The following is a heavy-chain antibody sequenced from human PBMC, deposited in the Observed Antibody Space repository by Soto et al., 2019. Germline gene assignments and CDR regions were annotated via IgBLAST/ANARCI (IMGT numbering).Heavy chain of an antibody. Sequence: SETLSRTCAVYGGSFSGYYWSWIRQPPGKGLEWIGEINHSGSTNYNPSLKSRVTIPVDTSKNQFSLKLSSVTAADTAVYYCARGFGSSGYIGYWGQGTLVTSPQ. CDR2: INHSGST. V-gene: IGHV4-34*01. CDR1: GGSFSGYY. CDR3: ARGFGSSGYIGY. D-gene: IGHD3-22*01. J-gene: IGHJ4*02.